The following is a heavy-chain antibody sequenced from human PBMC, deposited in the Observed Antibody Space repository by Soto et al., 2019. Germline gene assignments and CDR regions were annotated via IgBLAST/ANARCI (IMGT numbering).Heavy chain of an antibody. D-gene: IGHD3-9*01. J-gene: IGHJ5*02. CDR2: IYYSGST. V-gene: IGHV4-59*01. Sequence: PSETLSLTCTVSGGSISSYYWSWIRQPPGKGLEWIGYIYYSGSTNYNPSLKSRVTISVDTSKNQFSLKLSSVTAADTAVYYCARDRLANWFDPWGQGTQVTVSS. CDR1: GGSISSYY. CDR3: ARDRLANWFDP.